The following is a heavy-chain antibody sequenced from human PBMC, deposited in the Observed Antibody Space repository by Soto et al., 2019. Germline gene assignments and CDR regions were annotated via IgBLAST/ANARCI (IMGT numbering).Heavy chain of an antibody. V-gene: IGHV1-69*12. CDR1: GGTFSSYA. D-gene: IGHD3-16*02. J-gene: IGHJ4*02. CDR3: ARTAYDYVWGSYRYQFDY. Sequence: QVQLVQSGAEVKKPGSSVKVSCKASGGTFSSYAISWVRQAPGQGLEWMGGIIHIFGTANYAQKFQGRVTITADESTSTAYMELSSLRSEDTAVYYCARTAYDYVWGSYRYQFDYWGQGTLVTVSS. CDR2: IIHIFGTA.